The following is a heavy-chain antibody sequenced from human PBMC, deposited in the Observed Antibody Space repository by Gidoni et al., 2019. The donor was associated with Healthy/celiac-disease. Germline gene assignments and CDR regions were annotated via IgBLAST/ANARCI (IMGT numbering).Heavy chain of an antibody. CDR3: ARSFHPFGELLY. D-gene: IGHD3-10*01. V-gene: IGHV4-39*01. CDR2: IFYSGST. Sequence: QLQLQESGPGLVKPSETLSLTCTVSGCSISSSSYYWGWISQPPGKGLEWIGSIFYSGSTYYNPSLKSRVTISVDTSKNQFSLKLSSVTAADTAVYYCARSFHPFGELLYWGQGTLVTVSS. CDR1: GCSISSSSYY. J-gene: IGHJ4*02.